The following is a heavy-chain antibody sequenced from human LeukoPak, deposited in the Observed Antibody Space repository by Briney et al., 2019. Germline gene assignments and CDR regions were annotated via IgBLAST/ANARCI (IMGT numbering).Heavy chain of an antibody. D-gene: IGHD1-26*01. V-gene: IGHV4-39*01. CDR2: IYHSGTT. CDR1: GDSITSTTYY. CDR3: ARSTSGSYFWADK. J-gene: IGHJ4*02. Sequence: SETLSLTCTVSGDSITSTTYYWGWIRQSPGKGLEWIGSIYHSGTTYYNPSLKSRVTISVDTSKSQFSLKLTSVTAADTAVYYCARSTSGSYFWADKWGQGTLVTVSS.